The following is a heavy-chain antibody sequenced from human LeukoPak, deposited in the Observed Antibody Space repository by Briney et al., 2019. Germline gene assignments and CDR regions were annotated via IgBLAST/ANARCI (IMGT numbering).Heavy chain of an antibody. CDR1: GFTFSSYA. CDR2: IYSGGNT. J-gene: IGHJ4*02. CDR3: AKEAGYYDSSGYM. Sequence: GGSLRLSCAASGFTFSSYAMSWVRQAPGKGLECVSVIYSGGNTYYADSVKGRFTISRDNSKNTLYLQMNSLRAEDTAVYYCAKEAGYYDSSGYMWGQGTLVTVSS. V-gene: IGHV3-23*03. D-gene: IGHD3-22*01.